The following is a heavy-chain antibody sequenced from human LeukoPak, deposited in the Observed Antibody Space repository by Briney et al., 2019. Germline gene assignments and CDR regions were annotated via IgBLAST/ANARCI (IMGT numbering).Heavy chain of an antibody. D-gene: IGHD6-19*01. CDR1: GFTFSSYA. CDR2: ISYDGSNK. J-gene: IGHJ4*02. Sequence: GGSLRLSCAASGFTFSSYAMHWVRQAPGKGLEWVAVISYDGSNKYYADSVKGRFTISRDNSKNTLYLQMNSLRAEDTAVYYCASRISSGWLVGRDTDYWGQGTLVTVSS. V-gene: IGHV3-30-3*01. CDR3: ASRISSGWLVGRDTDY.